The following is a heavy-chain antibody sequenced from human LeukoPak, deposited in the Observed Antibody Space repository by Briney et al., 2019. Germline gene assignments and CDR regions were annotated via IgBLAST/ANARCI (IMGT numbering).Heavy chain of an antibody. J-gene: IGHJ4*02. Sequence: TGGSLRLSCAASGFTFSSYWMSWIRQAPGKGLEWVSYISSSGSTIYYADSVKGRFTISRDNAKNSLYPQMNSLRAEDTAVYYCARDLHSSSWYGLWGQGTLVTVSS. V-gene: IGHV3-11*01. CDR2: ISSSGSTI. CDR1: GFTFSSYW. CDR3: ARDLHSSSWYGL. D-gene: IGHD6-13*01.